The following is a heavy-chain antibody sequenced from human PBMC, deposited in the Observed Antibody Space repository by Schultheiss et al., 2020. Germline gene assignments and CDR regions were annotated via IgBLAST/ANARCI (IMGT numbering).Heavy chain of an antibody. CDR2: IYYSGST. Sequence: GSLRLSCAASGFTFSSYAMSWIRQPPGKGLEWIGYIYYSGSTNYNPSLKSRVTISVDTSKNQFSLKLSSVTAADTAVYYCAKERPRDYYDSSGYYLYYFDYWGQGTLVTVSS. D-gene: IGHD3-22*01. V-gene: IGHV4-59*12. J-gene: IGHJ4*02. CDR1: GFTFSSYA. CDR3: AKERPRDYYDSSGYYLYYFDY.